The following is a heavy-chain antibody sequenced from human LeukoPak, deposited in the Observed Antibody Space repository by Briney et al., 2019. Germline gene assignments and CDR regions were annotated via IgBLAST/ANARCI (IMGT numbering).Heavy chain of an antibody. D-gene: IGHD4-23*01. CDR2: NLYSVTS. Sequence: SETLSLTCSVSGDSVSSTSYYWGWIRQSPGEGLEWIASNLYSVTSYYNPSFMSRITISVDTSNNQLSLRLTSVTAADTAVYYRARLRDARWLLEYWGQGTLVTVSS. CDR1: GDSVSSTSYY. CDR3: ARLRDARWLLEY. J-gene: IGHJ4*02. V-gene: IGHV4-39*01.